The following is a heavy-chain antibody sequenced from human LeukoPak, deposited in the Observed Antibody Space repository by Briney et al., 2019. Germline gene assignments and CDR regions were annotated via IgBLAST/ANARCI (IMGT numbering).Heavy chain of an antibody. J-gene: IGHJ3*02. V-gene: IGHV4-34*01. Sequence: PSETLSLTCAVYGGSFSGYYWSWIRQPPGKGLEWIGEINHSGSTNYNPSLKSRVTISVDTSKNQFSLKLSSVTAADTAVYYCARELRGSSSLGAFDIWGQGTMVTVSS. CDR3: ARELRGSSSLGAFDI. CDR1: GGSFSGYY. CDR2: INHSGST. D-gene: IGHD6-13*01.